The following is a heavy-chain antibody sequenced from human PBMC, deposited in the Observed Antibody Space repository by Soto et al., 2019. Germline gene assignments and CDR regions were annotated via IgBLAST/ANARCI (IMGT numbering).Heavy chain of an antibody. CDR1: GGSIDSSDW. V-gene: IGHV4-4*01. CDR2: IFHGGTI. D-gene: IGHD6-13*01. Sequence: QVQLQESGPGLVKPSGTLSLTCAVSGGSIDSSDWWNWVRQPPGKGLEWIGEIFHGGTIIYNPSLKSRVTISVDKSRNQFSLELTSVTAADTAVYCCARDHHYRNSWSFDSWGQGTLVTVSS. CDR3: ARDHHYRNSWSFDS. J-gene: IGHJ4*02.